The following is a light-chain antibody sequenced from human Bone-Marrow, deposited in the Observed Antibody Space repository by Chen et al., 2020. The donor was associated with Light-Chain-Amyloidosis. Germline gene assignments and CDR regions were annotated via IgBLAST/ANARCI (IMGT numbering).Light chain of an antibody. Sequence: EIVMTQSPATLSVSPGESATLSCRASQSVGKKLAWYQQTPGQATRLLIYDIITRATGIPARFSGSGSGTEFTLSISGLQSEDFAVYFCQHYKNWPPTFGQGTKVEIK. V-gene: IGKV3-15*01. J-gene: IGKJ1*01. CDR3: QHYKNWPPT. CDR2: DII. CDR1: QSVGKK.